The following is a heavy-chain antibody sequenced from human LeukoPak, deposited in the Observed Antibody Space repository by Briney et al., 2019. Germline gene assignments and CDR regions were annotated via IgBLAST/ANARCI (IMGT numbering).Heavy chain of an antibody. Sequence: ASVKVSFKASGYTFTSYGISWVRQAPGQGLEWMGWISAYNGNTNYAQKLQGRVTMTTDTSTSTAYMELRSLRSDDTAVYYCARRFEIAAAGHFDYWGQGTLVTVSS. CDR3: ARRFEIAAAGHFDY. CDR2: ISAYNGNT. D-gene: IGHD6-13*01. J-gene: IGHJ4*02. CDR1: GYTFTSYG. V-gene: IGHV1-18*01.